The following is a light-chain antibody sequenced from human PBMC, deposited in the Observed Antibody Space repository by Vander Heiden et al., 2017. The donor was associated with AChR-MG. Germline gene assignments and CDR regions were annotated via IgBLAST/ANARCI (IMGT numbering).Light chain of an antibody. J-gene: IGLJ2*01. CDR2: DDN. CDR3: QSYASRNPVL. V-gene: IGLV6-57*03. CDR1: GGSIASNY. Sequence: FMLTPPHSVSASPGKTVTISCTRIGGSIASNYVQWYQQRPGSAPTTLIKDDNQRPSRIPDRFSGSIDSSSNSASLTISGLKTEDEADYYCQSYASRNPVLFGGGTKLTVL.